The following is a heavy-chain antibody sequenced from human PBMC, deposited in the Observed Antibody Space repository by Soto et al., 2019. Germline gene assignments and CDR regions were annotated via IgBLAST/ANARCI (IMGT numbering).Heavy chain of an antibody. Sequence: QVQLVESGGGVVQPGRSLSLSCAASGFTFSSYGIHWVRQAPGKGLEWVAVISHDGSDKYYADSVKGRFTISRDNSKSTLYLQMNSLRAEDTAVYYCAQDRGYCHSSSCYLASWGQGTLVTVSS. CDR2: ISHDGSDK. CDR1: GFTFSSYG. CDR3: AQDRGYCHSSSCYLAS. D-gene: IGHD2-2*01. V-gene: IGHV3-30*18. J-gene: IGHJ5*02.